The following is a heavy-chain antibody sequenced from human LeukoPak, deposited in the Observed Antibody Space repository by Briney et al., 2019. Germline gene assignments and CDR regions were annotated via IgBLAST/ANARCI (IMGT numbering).Heavy chain of an antibody. D-gene: IGHD2-2*02. J-gene: IGHJ4*02. CDR3: VQLVYGGRIDY. CDR1: GFTFSSYA. V-gene: IGHV3-23*01. Sequence: HPGGSLRLSCAASGFTFSSYAMSWVRQAPGKGLEWVSAISGSGGSTYYADSVKGRFTISRDNSKNSLHLQMNSLRAEDTAVYYCVQLVYGGRIDYWGQGTLVTVSS. CDR2: ISGSGGST.